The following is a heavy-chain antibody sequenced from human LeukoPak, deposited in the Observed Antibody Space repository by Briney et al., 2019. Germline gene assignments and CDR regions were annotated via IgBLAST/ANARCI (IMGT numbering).Heavy chain of an antibody. CDR2: VSYDGSDT. Sequence: GRSLTLFCAVSGFTFSSYAMHWVRQAPGKGLEWVAVVSYDGSDTYHAESVKGRFTISRDKSKNTLYLQMNSLRTGDTAVYYCARGGSTVVVRAAIDYWGQDTGDAVSS. CDR3: ARGGSTVVVRAAIDY. J-gene: IGHJ4*02. V-gene: IGHV3-30-3*01. D-gene: IGHD2-15*01. CDR1: GFTFSSYA.